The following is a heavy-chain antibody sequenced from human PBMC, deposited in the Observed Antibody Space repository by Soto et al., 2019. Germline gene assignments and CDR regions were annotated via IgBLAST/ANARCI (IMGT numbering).Heavy chain of an antibody. V-gene: IGHV3-30-3*01. CDR1: GFTFSSYA. Sequence: PGGSLRLSCAASGFTFSSYAMHWVRQAPGKGLEWVAVISYDGSNKYCADSVKGRFTISRDNSKNTLYLQMNSLRAEDTAVYYCASGIAAADYFDYWGQGTLVTVSS. D-gene: IGHD6-13*01. CDR2: ISYDGSNK. J-gene: IGHJ4*02. CDR3: ASGIAAADYFDY.